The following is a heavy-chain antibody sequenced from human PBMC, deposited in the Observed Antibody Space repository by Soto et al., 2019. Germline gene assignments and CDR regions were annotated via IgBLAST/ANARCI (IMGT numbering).Heavy chain of an antibody. D-gene: IGHD3-22*01. CDR1: GDSINGAVYY. J-gene: IGHJ4*02. CDR2: IYYSGNT. V-gene: IGHV4-30-4*01. Sequence: QVQLQESGPGLVKPSQTLALTCTVSGDSINGAVYYWSWIRQPPGKAPEWIGYIYYSGNTYYNPSLKSRATISVATSRNRFSLKLTSVTAADTAVYYCARHFDTSGGFDYWGQGTLVTVSS. CDR3: ARHFDTSGGFDY.